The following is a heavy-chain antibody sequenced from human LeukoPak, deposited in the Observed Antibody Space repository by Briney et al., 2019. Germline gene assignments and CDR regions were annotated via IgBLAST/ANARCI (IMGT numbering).Heavy chain of an antibody. CDR3: ARDNSVEDTAWWFDP. D-gene: IGHD4-23*01. CDR2: INPSGGST. J-gene: IGHJ5*02. V-gene: IGHV1-46*01. Sequence: RASVKVSCKTSGYTFTSYDITWVRQATGQGLEWMGIINPSGGSTSYAQKFQGRVTMTRDMSTSTDYMELSSLRSEDTAVYYCARDNSVEDTAWWFDPWGQGTLVTVSS. CDR1: GYTFTSYD.